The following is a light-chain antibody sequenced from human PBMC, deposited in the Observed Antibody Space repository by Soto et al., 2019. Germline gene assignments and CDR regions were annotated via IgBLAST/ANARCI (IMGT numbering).Light chain of an antibody. CDR3: QQHNNWPRT. Sequence: EIVLTQSPATLSLSPGERATLSCRASQSVSSYLAWYQQKPGQAPRLLIYDASTRATGIPARFSGSGSGTDFTLTISSLQPEDFAVYYCQQHNNWPRTFGQGTKVEIK. V-gene: IGKV3-11*01. J-gene: IGKJ1*01. CDR1: QSVSSY. CDR2: DAS.